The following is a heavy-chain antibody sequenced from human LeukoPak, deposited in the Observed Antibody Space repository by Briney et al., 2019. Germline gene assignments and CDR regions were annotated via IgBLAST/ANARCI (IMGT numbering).Heavy chain of an antibody. D-gene: IGHD5-12*01. CDR1: GGSISSGSYY. V-gene: IGHV4-61*02. J-gene: IGHJ4*02. CDR3: ASGYDLDY. Sequence: SQTLSLNCTVSGGSISSGSYYWSWIRQPAGKGLEWIGRIYTSGSTNYNPSLKSRVTISVDTSKNQFSLKLSSVTAADTAVYYCASGYDLDYWGQGTLVTVSS. CDR2: IYTSGST.